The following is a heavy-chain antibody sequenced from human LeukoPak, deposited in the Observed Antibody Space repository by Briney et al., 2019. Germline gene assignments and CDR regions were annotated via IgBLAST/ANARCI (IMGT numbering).Heavy chain of an antibody. V-gene: IGHV3-30*03. Sequence: SGGSLRLSCAASVFNFASYALYWVRQAPGRGLEWVASISYDGRDKYYVDSVKGRFFISKDSSVSTLYLDMNSLRPEDTALYYCVRDLYSRSPYCDVWGRGTLVSVSS. CDR3: VRDLYSRSPYCDV. CDR2: ISYDGRDK. D-gene: IGHD2-21*01. CDR1: VFNFASYA. J-gene: IGHJ4*02.